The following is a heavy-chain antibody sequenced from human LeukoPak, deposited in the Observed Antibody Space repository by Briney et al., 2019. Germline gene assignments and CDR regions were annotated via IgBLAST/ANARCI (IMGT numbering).Heavy chain of an antibody. J-gene: IGHJ4*02. Sequence: GGSLRLSCTASGSTFGDYAMSWVRQAPGKGLEWVGFIRSKAYGGTTEYAASVKGRFTNSRDDSKSIAYLQMNSLKTEDTAVYYCTRESWNYDYWGQGTLVTVSS. CDR2: IRSKAYGGTT. CDR3: TRESWNYDY. CDR1: GSTFGDYA. V-gene: IGHV3-49*04. D-gene: IGHD1-7*01.